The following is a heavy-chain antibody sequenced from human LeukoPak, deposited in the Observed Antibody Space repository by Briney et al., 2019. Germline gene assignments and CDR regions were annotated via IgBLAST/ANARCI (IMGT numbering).Heavy chain of an antibody. CDR1: GFTFSSYG. CDR3: ARGQGVVVTEQFDY. V-gene: IGHV3-33*01. Sequence: GGSLRLSCAASGFTFSSYGMHWVRQAPGTGLEWVAVIWYDGSNKYYADSVEGRFTISRDNSKNTLYLQMNGLRAEDTAVYYCARGQGVVVTEQFDYWGQGTLVTVSS. J-gene: IGHJ4*02. CDR2: IWYDGSNK. D-gene: IGHD2-21*02.